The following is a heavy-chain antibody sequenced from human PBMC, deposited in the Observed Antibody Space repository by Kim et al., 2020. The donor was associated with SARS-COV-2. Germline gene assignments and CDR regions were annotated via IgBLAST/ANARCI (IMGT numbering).Heavy chain of an antibody. V-gene: IGHV2-5*01. J-gene: IGHJ3*02. CDR2: K. D-gene: IGHD2-21*01. Sequence: KRYSPSLKNRLTVTKDTSQNQVVLTMTNMDPVDTATYFCAHRGRGEGFDIWGQGTMVTVSS. CDR3: AHRGRGEGFDI.